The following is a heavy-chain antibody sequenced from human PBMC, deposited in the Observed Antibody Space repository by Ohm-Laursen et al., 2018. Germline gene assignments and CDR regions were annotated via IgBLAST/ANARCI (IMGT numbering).Heavy chain of an antibody. CDR2: ISSSGSS. J-gene: IGHJ6*02. CDR3: ARDSGPPKYYYYGLDV. D-gene: IGHD1-14*01. V-gene: IGHV4-4*07. Sequence: TLSLTCAVSGGSMNNYFWTWIRQPAGKGLEWIGRISSSGSSNYNPSLKSRVTMSVDTSKNQFSLKLNSVTAADTAVYYCARDSGPPKYYYYGLDVWGQGTTVTVSS. CDR1: GGSMNNYF.